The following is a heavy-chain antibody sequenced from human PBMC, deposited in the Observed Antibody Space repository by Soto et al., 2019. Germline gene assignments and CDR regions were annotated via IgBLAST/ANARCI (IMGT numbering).Heavy chain of an antibody. CDR1: GYTFTNYA. V-gene: IGHV1-3*01. CDR2: INAGNGNT. D-gene: IGHD3-10*01. CDR3: ARDSRLGFGESNL. Sequence: GASVKVSCKASGYTFTNYAMHWVRQAPGQRLEWMGWINAGNGNTKYSQKFQGRVTMTRNTSTSTAYMELSSLRSEDTAVYYCARDSRLGFGESNLWGQGTTVTVSS. J-gene: IGHJ6*02.